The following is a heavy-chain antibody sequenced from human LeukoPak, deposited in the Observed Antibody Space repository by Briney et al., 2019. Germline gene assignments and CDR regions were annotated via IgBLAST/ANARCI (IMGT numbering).Heavy chain of an antibody. J-gene: IGHJ6*03. CDR2: IYYSGST. CDR1: GGSISSGGYS. D-gene: IGHD6-13*01. Sequence: SETLSLTCAVSGGSISSGGYSWSWIRQPPGKGLEWIGYIYYSGSTYYNPSLKSRVTISVDTSKNQFSLKLSSVTAADTAVYYCARSSSWYSDYYYYMDVWGKGTTVTVSS. V-gene: IGHV4-30-4*07. CDR3: ARSSSWYSDYYYYMDV.